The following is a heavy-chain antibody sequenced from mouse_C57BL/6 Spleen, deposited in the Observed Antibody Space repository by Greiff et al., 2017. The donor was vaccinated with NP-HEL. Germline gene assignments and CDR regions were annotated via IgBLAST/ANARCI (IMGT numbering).Heavy chain of an antibody. D-gene: IGHD1-1*01. V-gene: IGHV1-61*01. CDR1: GYTFTSYW. J-gene: IGHJ4*01. Sequence: VKLQQPGAELVRPGSSVKLSCKASGYTFTSYWMDWVKQRPGQGLEWIGNIYPSDSETHYNQKFKDKATLTVDKSSSTAYMQLSSLTSEDSAVYYCARDGSSFYAMDYWGQGTSVTVSS. CDR2: IYPSDSET. CDR3: ARDGSSFYAMDY.